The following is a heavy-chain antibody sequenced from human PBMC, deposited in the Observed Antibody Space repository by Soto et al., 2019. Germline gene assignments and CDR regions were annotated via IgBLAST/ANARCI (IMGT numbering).Heavy chain of an antibody. CDR1: GFTFSSYA. Sequence: EVQLLESGGGLVQPGGSLRLSCAASGFTFSSYAMRWVRQAPGEGLEWVSAISGSGDSTYYADSVKGRFTTSRDNPKNTMYLQMTSLRAEDTAVYYCARRGSGSYYDYWGQGTLVTVSS. J-gene: IGHJ4*02. CDR3: ARRGSGSYYDY. D-gene: IGHD1-26*01. CDR2: ISGSGDST. V-gene: IGHV3-23*01.